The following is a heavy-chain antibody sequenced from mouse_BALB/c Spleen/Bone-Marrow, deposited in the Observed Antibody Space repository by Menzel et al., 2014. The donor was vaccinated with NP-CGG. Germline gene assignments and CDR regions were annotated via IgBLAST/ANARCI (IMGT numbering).Heavy chain of an antibody. Sequence: VHLVESGAELVRPGSSAKISCKASGYAFSGYWMNWVKQRPGQGLEWIGQIYPGDGDTDYNGKFKGKATLTADKSSSTAYMQLSSLTSEDSAVYFCARGGISVDYWGQGTTLTVSS. V-gene: IGHV1-80*01. CDR3: ARGGISVDY. CDR1: GYAFSGYW. CDR2: IYPGDGDT. J-gene: IGHJ2*01.